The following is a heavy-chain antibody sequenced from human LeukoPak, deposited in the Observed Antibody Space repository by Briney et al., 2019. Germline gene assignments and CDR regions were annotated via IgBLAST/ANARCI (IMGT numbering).Heavy chain of an antibody. CDR3: ARRELLSTPDAFDI. CDR2: IYYSGST. CDR1: GGSISSSSYY. Sequence: SETLSLTCTVSGGSISSSSYYWGWSRQPPGKGLERFGSIYYSGSTYYNPSLKSRVTISVDTPKKQLSLKVSSVTAADTAVYYCARRELLSTPDAFDIWGQGAMVTVSS. J-gene: IGHJ3*02. D-gene: IGHD3-10*01. V-gene: IGHV4-39*01.